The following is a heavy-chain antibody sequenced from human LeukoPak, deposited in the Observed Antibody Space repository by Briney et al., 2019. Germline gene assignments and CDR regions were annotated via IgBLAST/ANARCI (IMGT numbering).Heavy chain of an antibody. D-gene: IGHD2-2*01. CDR2: IIPIFGTA. J-gene: IGHJ4*02. CDR1: GGTFSSYA. Sequence: SVKVSCKASGGTFSSYAISWVRQAPGQGIEWMGGIIPIFGTANYAQKFQGRVTITTDESTRTAYMELSSLRSEDTAVYYCARDYCSTTSCYSKARFDYWGQGTLVTVSS. CDR3: ARDYCSTTSCYSKARFDY. V-gene: IGHV1-69*05.